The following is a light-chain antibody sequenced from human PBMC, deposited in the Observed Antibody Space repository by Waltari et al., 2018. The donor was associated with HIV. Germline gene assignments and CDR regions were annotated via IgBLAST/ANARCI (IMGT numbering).Light chain of an antibody. CDR1: RSDVGGLYY. CDR3: SSYRSSNNVA. V-gene: IGLV2-14*01. J-gene: IGLJ3*02. Sequence: QSALTQPASVSGSLGQSITISCTGTRSDVGGLYYVPWYQQHPGKVPELLIYAVTNRPPGISSRFSGSKSGNTASLTISGLQADDEADYYCSSYRSSNNVAFGTGTKVTVL. CDR2: AVT.